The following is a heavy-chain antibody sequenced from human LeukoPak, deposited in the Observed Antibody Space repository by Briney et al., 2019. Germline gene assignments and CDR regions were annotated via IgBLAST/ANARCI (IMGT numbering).Heavy chain of an antibody. Sequence: ASAKVSCKASGGTFSSYAISWVRQAPGQGLEWMGGIIPIFGTANYAQKFQGRVTITADESTSTAYMELSSLRSEDTAVYYCARDRYHYYFDYWGQGTLVTVSS. J-gene: IGHJ4*02. CDR2: IIPIFGTA. CDR3: ARDRYHYYFDY. CDR1: GGTFSSYA. V-gene: IGHV1-69*13. D-gene: IGHD3-9*01.